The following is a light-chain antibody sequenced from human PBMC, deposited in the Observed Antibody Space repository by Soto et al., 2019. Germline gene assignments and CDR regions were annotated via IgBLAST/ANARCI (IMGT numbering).Light chain of an antibody. CDR3: SSYGGYNNVV. V-gene: IGLV2-8*01. Sequence: ALTQPPSASGSPGQSVTISCTGTSSDVGGYNYVSWFQQHPGKAPKLIIHEVNQRPSGVPDRFSGSKSGNTASLTVSGIQDEDEGTYYCSSYGGYNNVVFGTGTKVTVL. CDR1: SSDVGGYNY. J-gene: IGLJ1*01. CDR2: EVN.